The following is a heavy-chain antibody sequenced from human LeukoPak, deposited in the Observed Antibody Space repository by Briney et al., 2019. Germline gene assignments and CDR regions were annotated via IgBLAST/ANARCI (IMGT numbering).Heavy chain of an antibody. D-gene: IGHD3-22*01. Sequence: ASVTVSRKASGYSFSGYYIHWVRQAPGQGLEWMGWINPNSGGTDYAQKFQGRVTMTRDTSITTAYMEVSRLNSDDTALYYCARLVHDSSGYYHFDFWGQGTLVTVSS. V-gene: IGHV1-2*02. J-gene: IGHJ4*02. CDR3: ARLVHDSSGYYHFDF. CDR1: GYSFSGYY. CDR2: INPNSGGT.